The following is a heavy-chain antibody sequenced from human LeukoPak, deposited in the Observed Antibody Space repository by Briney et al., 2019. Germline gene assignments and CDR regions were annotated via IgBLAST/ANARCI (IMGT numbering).Heavy chain of an antibody. V-gene: IGHV3-30*02. Sequence: GGSLRLSCAASGFTFSSYGMHWVRQAPGKGLEWVAFIRYDGSNKYYADSVKGRFTISRDNSKNTLYLQMNSLRAEDTAVYYCANSPLLRAAAGTGYFDYWGQGTLVTVSS. J-gene: IGHJ4*02. CDR3: ANSPLLRAAAGTGYFDY. CDR1: GFTFSSYG. D-gene: IGHD6-13*01. CDR2: IRYDGSNK.